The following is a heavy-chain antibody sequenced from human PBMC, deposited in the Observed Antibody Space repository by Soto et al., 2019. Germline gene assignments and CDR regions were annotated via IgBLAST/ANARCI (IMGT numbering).Heavy chain of an antibody. V-gene: IGHV5-51*01. J-gene: IGHJ4*02. CDR2: IYPGDSDT. CDR3: ARGRSTVTSFFDY. D-gene: IGHD4-17*01. CDR1: GYTFTTYW. Sequence: GESLKISCKGSGYTFTTYWIGWVRQMPGKGLEWMGIIYPGDSDTRYSPSFQGQVTISADKSISTAYLQWSSLKASDTFLFYWARGRSTVTSFFDYWGQGTLVTVSS.